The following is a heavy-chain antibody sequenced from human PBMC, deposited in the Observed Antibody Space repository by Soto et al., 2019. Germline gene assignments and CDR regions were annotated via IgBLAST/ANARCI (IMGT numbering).Heavy chain of an antibody. CDR3: ASLRGWVIGVY. CDR1: GGSISSSSYY. Sequence: QLQLQESGPGLVKPSETLSLTCTVSGGSISSSSYYWGWIRQPPGKGLEWIGRIYYSGSTYYNPSLKSRVTLSVDPSKNQFSLKLSSVTAADTAVYYCASLRGWVIGVYWGQGTLVTVSS. V-gene: IGHV4-39*01. J-gene: IGHJ4*02. CDR2: IYYSGST. D-gene: IGHD3-22*01.